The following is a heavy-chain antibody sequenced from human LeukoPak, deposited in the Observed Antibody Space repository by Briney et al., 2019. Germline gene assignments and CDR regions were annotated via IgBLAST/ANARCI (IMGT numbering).Heavy chain of an antibody. CDR2: ISSSGSTI. D-gene: IGHD3-22*01. Sequence: TPGGSLRLSCAASGFTFSDYYMSWIRQAPGKGLEWVSHISSSGSTIYYADSVNGRFTISRDNAKNSLYLQMNSLRAEDTAVYYCARVSYDSSGYYFDYWGQGTLVTVSS. CDR3: ARVSYDSSGYYFDY. CDR1: GFTFSDYY. J-gene: IGHJ4*02. V-gene: IGHV3-11*01.